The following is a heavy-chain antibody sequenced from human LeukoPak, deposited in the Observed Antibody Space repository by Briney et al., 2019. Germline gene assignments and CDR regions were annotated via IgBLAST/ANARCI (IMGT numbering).Heavy chain of an antibody. CDR1: GFTFRSYA. CDR3: ARGRSYYDSTGYYYSRSDFDY. D-gene: IGHD3-22*01. V-gene: IGHV3-30*04. Sequence: GGSLRLSCAASGFTFRSYAMHWVRQAPGKGLEWVTVTSYDGSNKYYADSVKGRFTISRDNSKNTLYLQMNSLSPEDTAVYYCARGRSYYDSTGYYYSRSDFDYWGQGTLVTVSS. CDR2: TSYDGSNK. J-gene: IGHJ4*02.